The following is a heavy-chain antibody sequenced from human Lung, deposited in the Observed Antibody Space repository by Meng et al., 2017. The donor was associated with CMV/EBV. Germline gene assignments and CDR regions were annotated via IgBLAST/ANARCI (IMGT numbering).Heavy chain of an antibody. D-gene: IGHD6-6*01. Sequence: AASGFPFSNAWMSWVRQAPGKGLECVGRIKTKTEGGTTDYGAPVKGRFTISRDDSKNTLYLQMNSLKTEDTAVYYCTTYGAARKFDYWGQGTLVTVS. CDR2: IKTKTEGGTT. CDR3: TTYGAARKFDY. J-gene: IGHJ4*02. V-gene: IGHV3-15*01. CDR1: GFPFSNAW.